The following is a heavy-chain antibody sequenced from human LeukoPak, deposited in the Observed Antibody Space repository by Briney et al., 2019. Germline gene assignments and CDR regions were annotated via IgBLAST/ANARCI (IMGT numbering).Heavy chain of an antibody. CDR1: GGSFSGYY. CDR3: ARLSFDY. V-gene: IGHV4-34*01. J-gene: IGHJ4*02. Sequence: SETLSLTCAVYGGSFSGYYWSWIRQPPGKGLEWIGEINHSGSTNYNPSLKSRVTISVDTSKNQFSLKLSSVTAADTAVYYCARLSFDYWGQGTLVTVSS. CDR2: INHSGST.